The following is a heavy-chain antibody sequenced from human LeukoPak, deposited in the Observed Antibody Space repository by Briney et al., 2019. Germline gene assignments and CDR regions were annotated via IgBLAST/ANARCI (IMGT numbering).Heavy chain of an antibody. D-gene: IGHD2-15*01. V-gene: IGHV4-59*08. CDR1: GGSISSYY. CDR2: IYYSGST. CDR3: ARQIISGCSGGSCLRPSDY. Sequence: SETLSLTCTVSGGSISSYYWSWIRQPPGKGLEWIGYIYYSGSTNYNPSLKSRVTISVDTSKNQFSLKLSSVTAADTAVYYCARQIISGCSGGSCLRPSDYWGQGALVTVSS. J-gene: IGHJ4*02.